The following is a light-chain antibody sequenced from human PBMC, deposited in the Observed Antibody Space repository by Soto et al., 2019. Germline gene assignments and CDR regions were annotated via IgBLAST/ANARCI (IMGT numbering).Light chain of an antibody. CDR1: NSDIANYNY. CDR2: EVI. J-gene: IGLJ3*02. CDR3: NSHTSRSTVV. V-gene: IGLV2-14*01. Sequence: QSALTQPDSVSGSPGQSITISCTAANSDIANYNYVSWYQHHPGKAPKLMIYEVINRPSGVSDRFSGSKSGNTASLTISGLQAEDEADYYCNSHTSRSTVVFGGGTKLTV.